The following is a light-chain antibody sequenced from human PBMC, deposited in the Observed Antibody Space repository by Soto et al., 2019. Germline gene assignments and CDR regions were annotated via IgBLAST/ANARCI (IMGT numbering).Light chain of an antibody. CDR2: DVT. CDR1: CSDVGAYNF. Sequence: QSALTQPPSASGSPGQSVTISCTGACSDVGAYNFVSWYQQHPGKAPKLMIYDVTKRPSGVPDRFSGSKSGNTASLTVSGLQVDDEADYYCSSYPGSSLPVAFGGGTKLTVL. CDR3: SSYPGSSLPVA. V-gene: IGLV2-8*01. J-gene: IGLJ2*01.